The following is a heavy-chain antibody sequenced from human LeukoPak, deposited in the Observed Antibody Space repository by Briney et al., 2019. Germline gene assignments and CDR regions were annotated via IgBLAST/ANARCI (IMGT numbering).Heavy chain of an antibody. J-gene: IGHJ6*02. D-gene: IGHD6-19*01. V-gene: IGHV1-46*01. CDR2: INTSGATT. CDR3: ARGLESSGWYGMDV. CDR1: GYTFSRHY. Sequence: ASVKVSCKTSGYTFSRHYIHWVRQAPRQGLEWLGIINTSGATTRYGQNFKGRVTATRDTSTSTVYMEMSSLNSEDTAVYYCARGLESSGWYGMDVWGQGTTIIVSS.